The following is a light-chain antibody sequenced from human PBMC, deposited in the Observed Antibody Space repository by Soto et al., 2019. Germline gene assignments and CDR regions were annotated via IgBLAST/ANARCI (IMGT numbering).Light chain of an antibody. CDR2: DVR. J-gene: IGLJ1*01. V-gene: IGLV2-14*03. Sequence: QSALIQPDSVSGSPGQSITISCTGTHSDVGGFDYVSWFQQYPGRAPKLLIFDVRDRPSGVSNRFSGSKSGATASLTISGLQADDEADYYCVSYTSRTNLVVFGTGTKVTVL. CDR1: HSDVGGFDY. CDR3: VSYTSRTNLVV.